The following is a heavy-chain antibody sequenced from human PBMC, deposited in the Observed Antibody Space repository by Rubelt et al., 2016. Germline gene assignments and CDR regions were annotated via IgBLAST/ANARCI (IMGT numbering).Heavy chain of an antibody. V-gene: IGHV1-3*01. CDR1: GYTFTSYA. J-gene: IGHJ4*02. D-gene: IGHD7-27*01. CDR2: INAGNGST. CDR3: ARGGGVQLLTGD. Sequence: GYTFTSYAIHWVRQAPGQRLEWMGWINAGNGSTKYSQKLQGRVTITRYTSASTAYMELSSLRSEDTAVYYCARGGGVQLLTGDWGQGTLVTVSS.